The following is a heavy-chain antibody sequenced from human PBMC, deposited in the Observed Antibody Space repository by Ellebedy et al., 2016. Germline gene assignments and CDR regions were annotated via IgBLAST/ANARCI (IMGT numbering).Heavy chain of an antibody. CDR1: GGSVDTYY. CDR2: VFYGGST. V-gene: IGHV4-59*02. D-gene: IGHD3-22*01. Sequence: GSLRLXXSVSGGSVDTYYWTWIRQSPGKGLEWIGYVFYGGSTKFNPPLKSRVSMSVDTSKNQFSLKLNSVTAADTAVYYCARGLYFDSSGYYYWFDPWGQGTLVTVSS. CDR3: ARGLYFDSSGYYYWFDP. J-gene: IGHJ5*02.